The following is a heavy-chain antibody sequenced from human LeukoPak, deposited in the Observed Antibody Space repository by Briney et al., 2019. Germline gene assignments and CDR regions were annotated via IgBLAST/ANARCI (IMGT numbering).Heavy chain of an antibody. CDR1: GGSISSYY. V-gene: IGHV4-59*01. J-gene: IGHJ4*02. CDR3: ARGGFSGGPD. CDR2: IYYSGST. Sequence: SETLSLTCTVSGGSISSYYWSWIRQPPGKGLEWIGYIYYSGSTNYNPSLKSRVTISVDTSKNQFSLKLSSVTAADTAVYYCARGGFSGGPDWGQGTLVTVSS. D-gene: IGHD6-19*01.